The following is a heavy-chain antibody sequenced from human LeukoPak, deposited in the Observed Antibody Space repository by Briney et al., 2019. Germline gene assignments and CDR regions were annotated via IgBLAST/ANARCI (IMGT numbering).Heavy chain of an antibody. CDR2: IYHSGST. CDR1: GGSISSSNW. CDR3: ARIYSSKSGLWYFDY. J-gene: IGHJ4*02. D-gene: IGHD5-18*01. Sequence: PSETLSLTCAVSGGSISSSNWWSWVRQPPGKGLEWIGEIYHSGSTNYNPSLKSRVTISVDTSKNQFSLKLSSVAAADTAVYYCARIYSSKSGLWYFDYWGQGTLVTVSS. V-gene: IGHV4-4*02.